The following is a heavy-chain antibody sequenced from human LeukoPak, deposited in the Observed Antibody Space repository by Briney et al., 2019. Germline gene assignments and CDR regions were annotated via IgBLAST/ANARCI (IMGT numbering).Heavy chain of an antibody. V-gene: IGHV5-51*01. Sequence: GESLQISCETSGSSFTTYWIGWVRPMPGTGLEWVGAIYPDDSDSRYSPSFQGQVVMSADRSIRTAYLQWNSLKTSDTAMYYCVRQRGSSGTINHFDPWGRGTLVTVSS. J-gene: IGHJ5*02. D-gene: IGHD3-10*01. CDR2: IYPDDSDS. CDR1: GSSFTTYW. CDR3: VRQRGSSGTINHFDP.